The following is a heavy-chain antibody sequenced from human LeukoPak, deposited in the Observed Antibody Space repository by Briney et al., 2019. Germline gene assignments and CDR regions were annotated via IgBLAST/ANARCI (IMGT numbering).Heavy chain of an antibody. CDR3: ARAMYYYGSGSYPPFDY. Sequence: GASVKVSCKASGYTFTSYYMHWVRQAPGQGLEWMGIINPSGGSTSYAQKFQGRVTMTRDMSTSTVYMELSSPRSEDTAVYYCARAMYYYGSGSYPPFDYWGQGTLVSVSS. CDR2: INPSGGST. D-gene: IGHD3-10*01. J-gene: IGHJ4*02. V-gene: IGHV1-46*01. CDR1: GYTFTSYY.